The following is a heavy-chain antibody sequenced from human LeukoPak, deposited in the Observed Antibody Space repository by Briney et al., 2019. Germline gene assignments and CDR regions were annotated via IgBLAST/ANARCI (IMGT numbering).Heavy chain of an antibody. J-gene: IGHJ4*02. CDR3: ARFERGYSGSEGIDY. D-gene: IGHD5-12*01. Sequence: SETLSLTCTVSGGSISSGDYYWSWIRQPPGKGLEWIGYIYYSGSTYYNPSLKSRVTISVDTSKNQFSLKLSPVAAADTAVYYCARFERGYSGSEGIDYWGQGTLVTVSS. CDR1: GGSISSGDYY. CDR2: IYYSGST. V-gene: IGHV4-30-4*01.